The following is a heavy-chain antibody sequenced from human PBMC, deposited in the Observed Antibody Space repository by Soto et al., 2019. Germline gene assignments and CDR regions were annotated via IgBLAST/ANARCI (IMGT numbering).Heavy chain of an antibody. V-gene: IGHV1-18*04. J-gene: IGHJ4*02. CDR2: ISAYNGNT. Sequence: ASVKVSCKASGYTFTSYGISWVRQAPGQGLEWMGWISAYNGNTNYAQKLQGRVTMTTDTSTSTAYMELRSLRSDDTAVYYCARDFEAYCGGDCYPPPDYWGQGTLVTV. CDR1: GYTFTSYG. D-gene: IGHD2-21*02. CDR3: ARDFEAYCGGDCYPPPDY.